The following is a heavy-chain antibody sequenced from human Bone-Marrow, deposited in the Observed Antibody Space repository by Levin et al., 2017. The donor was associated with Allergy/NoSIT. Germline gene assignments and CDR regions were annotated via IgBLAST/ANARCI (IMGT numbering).Heavy chain of an antibody. J-gene: IGHJ4*02. CDR1: GFTFSVYW. D-gene: IGHD3-3*01. CDR3: ARGGSFGVVDY. Sequence: PGGSLRLSCAASGFTFSVYWMYWVRQTPGKGLVWVSRVKGDAISTNYADPVKGRFTVSRDNAKNTLYLQMNSLTVEDTAVYYCARGGSFGVVDYWGQGTLVTVSS. V-gene: IGHV3-74*01. CDR2: VKGDAIST.